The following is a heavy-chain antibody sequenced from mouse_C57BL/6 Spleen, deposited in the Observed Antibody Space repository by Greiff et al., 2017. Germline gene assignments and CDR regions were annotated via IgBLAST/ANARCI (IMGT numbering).Heavy chain of an antibody. D-gene: IGHD3-3*01. J-gene: IGHJ4*01. CDR2: INPNYGTT. CDR3: AREGGTSRDY. CDR1: GYSFTDYN. Sequence: EVQLQESGPELVKPGASVKISCTASGYSFTDYNMHWVKQSNGKSLEWIGLINPNYGTTSYTLKFKGKATLTVDQSSSTAYMQLNSLTSEDSAVYYCAREGGTSRDYWGQGTSVTVSS. V-gene: IGHV1-39*01.